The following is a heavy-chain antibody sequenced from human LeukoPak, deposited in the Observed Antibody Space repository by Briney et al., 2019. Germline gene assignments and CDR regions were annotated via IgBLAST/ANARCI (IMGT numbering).Heavy chain of an antibody. CDR3: ARDPVWFGESSLRNYYYYMDV. J-gene: IGHJ6*03. D-gene: IGHD3-10*01. Sequence: SQTLSLTCAISGDSVSSNSAAWNWIRQSPSRGLEWLGRTYYRSKWYNDYAVSVKSRITIDPDTSKNQFSLQLNSVTPEGTAVYYCARDPVWFGESSLRNYYYYMDVWGKGTTVTISS. CDR1: GDSVSSNSAA. V-gene: IGHV6-1*01. CDR2: TYYRSKWYN.